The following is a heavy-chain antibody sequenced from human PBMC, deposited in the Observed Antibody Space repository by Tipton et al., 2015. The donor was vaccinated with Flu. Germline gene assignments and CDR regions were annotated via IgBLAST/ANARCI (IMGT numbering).Heavy chain of an antibody. CDR3: ATHDYGDYETDY. Sequence: TLSLTCTVSGYSISSGYYWGWIRQPPGKGLEWIGSIYNSGSTYYNPSLKSRVTISVDTSKNQFSLKLSSVTAADTAVYYCATHDYGDYETDYWGQGTLVTVSS. CDR1: GYSISSGYY. CDR2: IYNSGST. V-gene: IGHV4-38-2*02. D-gene: IGHD4-17*01. J-gene: IGHJ4*02.